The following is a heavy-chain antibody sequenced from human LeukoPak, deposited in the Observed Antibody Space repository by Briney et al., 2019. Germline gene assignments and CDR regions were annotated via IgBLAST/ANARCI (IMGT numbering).Heavy chain of an antibody. Sequence: PGGSLRLSCAASGFTFSSYAMHWVRQAPGKGLEWVAVISYDGSNKYYADSVKGRFTISRDNSKNTLYLQMNSLRAEDTAVYYCATLKLEYRNSYSPTNFDYWGQGTLVTVSS. CDR1: GFTFSSYA. D-gene: IGHD1-26*01. CDR3: ATLKLEYRNSYSPTNFDY. J-gene: IGHJ4*02. CDR2: ISYDGSNK. V-gene: IGHV3-30*04.